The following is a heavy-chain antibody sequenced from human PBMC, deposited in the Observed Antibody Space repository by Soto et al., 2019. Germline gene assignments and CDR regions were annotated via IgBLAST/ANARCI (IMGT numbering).Heavy chain of an antibody. CDR2: ISGHNGNT. J-gene: IGHJ4*02. D-gene: IGHD3-22*01. Sequence: ASLKVSCKASGYSFTSYGISWVRQAAGQGPEFMGWISGHNGNTNHPQSLQGRVTMTTDTSRNTAYMELRSLRSDDTAVYYCARGLTVKVVVQRDAPDKYYFDSWSQGTLVTVSS. V-gene: IGHV1-18*04. CDR1: GYSFTSYG. CDR3: ARGLTVKVVVQRDAPDKYYFDS.